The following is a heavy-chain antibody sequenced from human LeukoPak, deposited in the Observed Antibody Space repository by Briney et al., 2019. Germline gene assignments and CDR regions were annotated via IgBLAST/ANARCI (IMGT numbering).Heavy chain of an antibody. D-gene: IGHD1-26*01. CDR3: ARSNSESYYRGYYFDY. CDR2: ISHSGTT. CDR1: GGSISSFY. V-gene: IGHV4-59*01. J-gene: IGHJ4*02. Sequence: SETLSLTCTVSGGSISSFYWSWIRQPPEKGLEWIGYISHSGTTNYSPSLKSRVTISVDTSMNQFSLKLSSVTAADTAVYYCARSNSESYYRGYYFDYWGQGTLVTVSS.